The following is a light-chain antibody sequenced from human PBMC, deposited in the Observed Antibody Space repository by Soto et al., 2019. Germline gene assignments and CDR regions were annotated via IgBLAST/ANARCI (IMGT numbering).Light chain of an antibody. CDR1: QPISSW. Sequence: DIQLTQSPPTLSASVGDRVTITCRASQPISSWLAWYHQKPGKAPNLLIFDASNLESGVPSRFSGSGSGTEFTLTINSLQPEDFGIYYCQQYENYWTFGQGTKVEIK. V-gene: IGKV1-5*01. CDR3: QQYENYWT. CDR2: DAS. J-gene: IGKJ1*01.